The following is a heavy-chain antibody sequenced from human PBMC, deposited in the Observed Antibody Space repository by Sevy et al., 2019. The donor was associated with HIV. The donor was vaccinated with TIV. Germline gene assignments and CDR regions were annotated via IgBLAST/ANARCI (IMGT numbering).Heavy chain of an antibody. V-gene: IGHV3-9*01. CDR2: ISWNSVSL. CDR3: AKDNRPATMSNSSYYYYCGMDV. J-gene: IGHJ6*02. D-gene: IGHD6-6*01. Sequence: GGSLRLSCAASGFSFGDYAMHWVRQAPGKGLEWVSGISWNSVSLDYADSVKGRFTISKENAKNSLFWQMNRRRSEDTALYYCAKDNRPATMSNSSYYYYCGMDVWGQGTTVTVSS. CDR1: GFSFGDYA.